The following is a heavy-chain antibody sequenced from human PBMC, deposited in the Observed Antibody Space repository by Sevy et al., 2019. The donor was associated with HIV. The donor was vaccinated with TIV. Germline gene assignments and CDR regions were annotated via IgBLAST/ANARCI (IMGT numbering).Heavy chain of an antibody. CDR3: AREGDCIGIDCYDDWRLPSYYYYPMDV. CDR2: ISSKNDYI. J-gene: IGHJ6*02. CDR1: GFDFGTYS. Sequence: GGSLRLSCAASGFDFGTYSMNWVRPAPGKGLEWVSSISSKNDYIFYADSVKGRFTISKDNAKNSLYLQMNSLRVEDTAVYYCAREGDCIGIDCYDDWRLPSYYYYPMDVWGQGTTVTVSS. D-gene: IGHD2-2*01. V-gene: IGHV3-21*01.